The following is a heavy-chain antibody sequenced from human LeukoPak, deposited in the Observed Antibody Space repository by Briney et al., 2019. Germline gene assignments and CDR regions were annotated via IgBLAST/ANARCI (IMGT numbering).Heavy chain of an antibody. Sequence: SETLSLTCTVSGGSISSYYWSWIRQPPGKGLEWIGYIYYSGSTNYNPSLKSRVTISVDTSKNQFSLKLSSVTAADTAGYSCAREGGRFCRGGNWFQYNLFGPLGQGTLVTGSS. CDR1: GGSISSYY. CDR2: IYYSGST. CDR3: AREGGRFCRGGNWFQYNLFGP. J-gene: IGHJ5*02. D-gene: IGHD2-15*01. V-gene: IGHV4-59*01.